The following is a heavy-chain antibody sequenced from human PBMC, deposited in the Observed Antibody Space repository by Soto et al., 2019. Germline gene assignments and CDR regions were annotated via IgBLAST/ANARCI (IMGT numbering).Heavy chain of an antibody. J-gene: IGHJ3*01. V-gene: IGHV3-48*03. D-gene: IGHD3-22*01. CDR3: ARLSTRASKYDDDSRN. CDR2: IGYSGSTK. CDR1: GFTFSSSE. Sequence: GGSLRLSCAASGFTFSSSEMNWVRQAPGRGLEWVSYIGYSGSTKYYAASVKGRFTISRDNDKKSRFLQMNSLRAEDTAVYYCARLSTRASKYDDDSRNWGQGTMVTVSS.